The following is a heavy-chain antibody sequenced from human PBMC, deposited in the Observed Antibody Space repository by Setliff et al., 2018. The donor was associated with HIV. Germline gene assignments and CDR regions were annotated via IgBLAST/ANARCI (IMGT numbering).Heavy chain of an antibody. CDR1: RGTFTTYA. J-gene: IGHJ3*02. CDR3: ARVLKGYSSSYEAFDI. D-gene: IGHD6-13*01. Sequence: SVKVSCKTSRGTFTTYAFSWVRQAPGQGLEWMGGIIPILNVAKYRQKFHGRVTITADKSTSTVYMELSSLRSEDTAMYYCARVLKGYSSSYEAFDIWGQGTKVTVSS. V-gene: IGHV1-69*10. CDR2: IIPILNVA.